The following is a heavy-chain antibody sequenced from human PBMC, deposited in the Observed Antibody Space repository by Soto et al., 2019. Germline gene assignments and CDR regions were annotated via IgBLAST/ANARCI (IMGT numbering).Heavy chain of an antibody. J-gene: IGHJ5*02. D-gene: IGHD5-18*01. CDR3: ARVPVDTYMIYWSDT. CDR1: GDSISSGDYY. Sequence: SETLSLTCSVSGDSISSGDYYWSWMRQPPGKGLQWVGHVYFSGSTNYNPSLKSRVTISVDTSKNQFSLKLRSVTAGDTAVYYCARVPVDTYMIYWSDTWGPGTLVTVSS. V-gene: IGHV4-61*08. CDR2: VYFSGST.